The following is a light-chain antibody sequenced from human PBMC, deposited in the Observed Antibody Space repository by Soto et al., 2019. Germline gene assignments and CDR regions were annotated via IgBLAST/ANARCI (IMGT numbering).Light chain of an antibody. J-gene: IGKJ1*01. V-gene: IGKV3D-15*01. Sequence: EIVMTQSPATLSVSPGERATLSCRASQSVSSNLDWYQQKPGQAPRLLIYGASTRATGIPARFSGSGSGTEFTLTLSSLQSEDFAVYYCQQYNNWPQTFGQGTKVEIK. CDR2: GAS. CDR3: QQYNNWPQT. CDR1: QSVSSN.